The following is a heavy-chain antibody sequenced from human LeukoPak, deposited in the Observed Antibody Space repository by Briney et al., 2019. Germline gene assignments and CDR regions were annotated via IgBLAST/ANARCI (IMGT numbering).Heavy chain of an antibody. V-gene: IGHV3-33*01. Sequence: GGSLRLSCAVSGFTFSSYGMHWVRQAPGKGLEWVAVIWYDGSNKYYADSVKGRFTISRDNSKNTLYLQMNSLRAEDTAVYYCARDRNYGGNSGVNYWGQGTLVTVSS. CDR1: GFTFSSYG. J-gene: IGHJ4*02. CDR2: IWYDGSNK. D-gene: IGHD4-23*01. CDR3: ARDRNYGGNSGVNY.